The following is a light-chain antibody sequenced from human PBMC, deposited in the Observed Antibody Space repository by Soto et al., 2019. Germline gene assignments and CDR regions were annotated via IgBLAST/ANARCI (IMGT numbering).Light chain of an antibody. CDR3: SSYTSSDTWV. CDR1: SSDLGDYNS. CDR2: NVN. Sequence: QSALTQPASVSGSPGQSITISCTGTSSDLGDYNSVSWYQHHPDKAPKLMIYNVNYRHSGVSNRVSGYKSGNTASLTISGLQAEDEADYYFSSYTSSDTWVFGGGTKVTVL. V-gene: IGLV2-14*03. J-gene: IGLJ3*02.